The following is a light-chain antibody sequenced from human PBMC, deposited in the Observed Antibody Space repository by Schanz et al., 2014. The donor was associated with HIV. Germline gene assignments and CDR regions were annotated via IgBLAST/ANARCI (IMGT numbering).Light chain of an antibody. CDR1: QSLTTNY. CDR2: GAS. J-gene: IGKJ5*01. CDR3: QQYDNWPPIT. V-gene: IGKV3-20*01. Sequence: ETVLTQSPGSLSLSPGDRATLSCRASQSLTTNYLAWYQQKLGQAPRLLIYGASTRATGIPARFTGSGSGTDFTLTISRLEPEDFAVYYCQQYDNWPPITFGQGTRLDIK.